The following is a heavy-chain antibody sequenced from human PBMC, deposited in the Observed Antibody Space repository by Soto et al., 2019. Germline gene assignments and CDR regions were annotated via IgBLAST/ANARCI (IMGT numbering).Heavy chain of an antibody. CDR2: IYYSGST. V-gene: IGHV4-39*01. J-gene: IGHJ6*02. D-gene: IGHD4-17*01. CDR1: GGSISSSSYY. Sequence: SETLSLTCTFSGGSISSSSYYWGWIRQPPGKGLEWIGSIYYSGSTYYNPSLKSRVTISVDTSKNQLSLKLSSVTAADTAVYYCARQADQMTTVPSYYYYGMDVWGQGTTVTVSS. CDR3: ARQADQMTTVPSYYYYGMDV.